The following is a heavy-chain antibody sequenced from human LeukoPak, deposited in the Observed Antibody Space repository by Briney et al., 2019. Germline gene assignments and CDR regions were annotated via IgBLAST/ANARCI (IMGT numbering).Heavy chain of an antibody. J-gene: IGHJ4*02. D-gene: IGHD6-25*01. Sequence: GGSLRLSWVASGFTFSSYAMSWGRQAPGKGLELVSGISAGGDTTYTADSVRGRFTISRDNSNNTLYLQMNTLTAEDTAVYYCAGISYSGTWPVGYWGQGALVTVTA. CDR3: AGISYSGTWPVGY. CDR2: ISAGGDTT. V-gene: IGHV3-23*01. CDR1: GFTFSSYA.